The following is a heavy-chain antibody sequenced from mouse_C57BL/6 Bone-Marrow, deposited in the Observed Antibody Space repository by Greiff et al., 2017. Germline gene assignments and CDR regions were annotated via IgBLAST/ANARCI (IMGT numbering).Heavy chain of an antibody. CDR1: GYAFTNYL. D-gene: IGHD2-4*01. CDR2: INPGSGGT. J-gene: IGHJ2*01. CDR3: ARRLRRGSFGY. V-gene: IGHV1-54*01. Sequence: QVQLKQSGAELVRPGTSVKVSCKASGYAFTNYLIEWVKQRPGQGLEWIGVINPGSGGTNYNEKFKGKATLTADKSSSTAYMQFSSLTSEDSAIYYCARRLRRGSFGYWGQGTTLTVSS.